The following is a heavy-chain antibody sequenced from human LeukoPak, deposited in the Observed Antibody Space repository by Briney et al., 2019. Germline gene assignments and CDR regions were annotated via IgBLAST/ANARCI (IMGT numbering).Heavy chain of an antibody. D-gene: IGHD1-26*01. Sequence: ESLKISCKGSGYSFTSFWIGWVRQMPGKGLEWMGIIYPADSNTRYNPSFQDQVTISADKSINTAYLQWSSLKASDTAMYYCARMLERGATSAGYWGQGILVTVSS. J-gene: IGHJ4*02. CDR3: ARMLERGATSAGY. V-gene: IGHV5-51*01. CDR1: GYSFTSFW. CDR2: IYPADSNT.